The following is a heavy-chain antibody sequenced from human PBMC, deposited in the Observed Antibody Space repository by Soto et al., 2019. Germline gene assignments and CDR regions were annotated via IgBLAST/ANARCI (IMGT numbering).Heavy chain of an antibody. CDR2: VCHSGST. CDR1: GDSISSTHW. V-gene: IGHV4-4*02. J-gene: IGHJ5*02. D-gene: IGHD2-21*01. Sequence: QVYLHQSGPGLVKPSGTLSLTCAVSGDSISSTHWWTWVRQTPGKGLEWIGEVCHSGSTSYNPSLKSRVTISVDKSNNQFSLKLTSVTAADTAVYYCATLPPRIVVTVLPIPTWGQGTLVSVSS. CDR3: ATLPPRIVVTVLPIPT.